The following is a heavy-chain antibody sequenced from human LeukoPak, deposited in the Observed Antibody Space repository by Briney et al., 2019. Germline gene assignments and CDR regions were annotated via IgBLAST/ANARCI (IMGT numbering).Heavy chain of an antibody. CDR1: GGSISGLY. D-gene: IGHD3-16*01. J-gene: IGHJ3*02. Sequence: SETLSLTCTVSGGSISGLYWSWIRQPPGKGLEWIGFIYYSGTTYYNPSLKSRVTIAVDTSSNQFSLRVRSVTAADTAVYYCARHVMRNHPVGSSYTHAFDTGG. V-gene: IGHV4-59*08. CDR3: ARHVMRNHPVGSSYTHAFDT. CDR2: IYYSGTT.